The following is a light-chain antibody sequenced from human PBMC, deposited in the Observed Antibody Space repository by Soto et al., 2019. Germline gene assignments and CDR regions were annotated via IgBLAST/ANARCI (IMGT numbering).Light chain of an antibody. CDR1: QSVSSSY. J-gene: IGKJ1*01. Sequence: YQGECETISCRASQSVSSSYLAWYQQKPGQAPRLLIYGASTRALDTPARFAGCGSGTECTLAISVLESEDFAVYFCQHYGCPPRTFGRGTKVDNK. CDR3: QHYGCPPRT. V-gene: IGKV3-20*01. CDR2: GAS.